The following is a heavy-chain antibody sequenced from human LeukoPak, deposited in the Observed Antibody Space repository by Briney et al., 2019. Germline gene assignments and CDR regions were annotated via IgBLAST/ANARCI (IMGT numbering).Heavy chain of an antibody. CDR3: AKGRNKYDSSGYYGFDY. D-gene: IGHD3-22*01. J-gene: IGHJ4*02. CDR2: MSYDGSKK. CDR1: GFSFSTHG. V-gene: IGHV3-30*18. Sequence: GGSLRLSCTASGFSFSTHGMYWVRQAPGKGLEWVAVMSYDGSKKYYAASVKGRFTISRDNYKKTVHLRMNSLRDEDTAVYYCAKGRNKYDSSGYYGFDYWGQGTLVTVSS.